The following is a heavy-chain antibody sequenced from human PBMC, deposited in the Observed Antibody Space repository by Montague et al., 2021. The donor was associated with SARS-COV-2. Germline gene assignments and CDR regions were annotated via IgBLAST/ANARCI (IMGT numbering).Heavy chain of an antibody. Sequence: SETLSLTCAVYGGSFSGYYWIWIRQPPGKGLEWIGEINHSGSTNYNPSLKSRVTISVDTSKNQFSLKLSSVTAADTAVYYCTRGDLRYSSSWYLDYWGQGTLVTVSS. CDR1: GGSFSGYY. J-gene: IGHJ4*02. D-gene: IGHD6-13*01. CDR2: INHSGST. V-gene: IGHV4-34*01. CDR3: TRGDLRYSSSWYLDY.